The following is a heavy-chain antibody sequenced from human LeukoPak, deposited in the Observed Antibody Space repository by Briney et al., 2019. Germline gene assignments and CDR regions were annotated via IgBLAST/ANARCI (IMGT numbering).Heavy chain of an antibody. V-gene: IGHV4-59*01. CDR1: GASIDSYY. Sequence: PSETLSLTCTISGASIDSYYWSWIRQPPGKGLEWIGYIYYSGTTNYNPSLKRRVTISVDTSKNQFSLKLSSVTAADTAVYYCAIIIAAAEGEFDPWGQGTLVTVSS. J-gene: IGHJ5*02. CDR2: IYYSGTT. CDR3: AIIIAAAEGEFDP. D-gene: IGHD6-13*01.